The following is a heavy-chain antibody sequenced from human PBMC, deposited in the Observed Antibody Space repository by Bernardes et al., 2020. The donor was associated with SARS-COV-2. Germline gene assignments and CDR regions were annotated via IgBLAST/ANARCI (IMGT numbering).Heavy chain of an antibody. CDR3: VKRGHDYGALKDPFDI. CDR2: ISSYGGST. J-gene: IGHJ3*02. Sequence: GGSLRLSCSASGFTFINYAMHWVRQAPGKGLEYVSAISSYGGSTYYADSVKGRFTISRDNSKNTLYLQMSSLRPEDTAVYYCVKRGHDYGALKDPFDIWGQGTMVTVSS. D-gene: IGHD4-17*01. CDR1: GFTFINYA. V-gene: IGHV3-64D*06.